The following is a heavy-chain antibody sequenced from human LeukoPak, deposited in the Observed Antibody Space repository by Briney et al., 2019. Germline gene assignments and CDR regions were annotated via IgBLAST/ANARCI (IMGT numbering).Heavy chain of an antibody. Sequence: PGGSLRLSCAASEFTFSSYGMHWVRQATGKGLEWVSAIGTAGDTYYPGSVKGRFTISRENAKNSLYLQMNSLRARDTAVYYCARDSGNNLGFDYWGQGTLVTVSS. CDR3: ARDSGNNLGFDY. D-gene: IGHD1-26*01. V-gene: IGHV3-13*01. CDR1: EFTFSSYG. J-gene: IGHJ4*02. CDR2: IGTAGDT.